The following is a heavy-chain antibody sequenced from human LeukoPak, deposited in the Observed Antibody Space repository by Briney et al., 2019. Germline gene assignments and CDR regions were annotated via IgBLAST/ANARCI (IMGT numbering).Heavy chain of an antibody. D-gene: IGHD3-10*01. V-gene: IGHV4-39*07. Sequence: PSETLSLTCTVSGGSISSSSYYWSWIRQPPGKGLEWIGEINHSGSTNYNPSLKSRVTISVDTSKNQFSLKLSSVTAADTAVYYCARGTMVRMPSRQKYYYYGMDVWGQGTTVTVPS. CDR2: INHSGST. CDR3: ARGTMVRMPSRQKYYYYGMDV. J-gene: IGHJ6*02. CDR1: GGSISSSSYY.